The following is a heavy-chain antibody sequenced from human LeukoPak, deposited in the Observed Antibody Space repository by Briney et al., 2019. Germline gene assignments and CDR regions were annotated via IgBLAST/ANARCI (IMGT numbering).Heavy chain of an antibody. V-gene: IGHV3-74*01. J-gene: IGHJ4*02. CDR3: AKEVVPAAIPFDY. CDR1: GFSFSTYW. D-gene: IGHD2-2*01. CDR2: ITPDGSST. Sequence: GGSLRLSCAASGFSFSTYWMHWVRQVPGKGPEWVSHITPDGSSTNYADSVKGRFTISRDNAKNTLYLQMNSLRAEDTAVYYCAKEVVPAAIPFDYWGQGTLVTVSS.